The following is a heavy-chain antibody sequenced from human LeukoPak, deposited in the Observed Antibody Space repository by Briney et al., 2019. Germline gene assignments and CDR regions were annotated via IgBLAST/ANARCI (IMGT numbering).Heavy chain of an antibody. V-gene: IGHV4-34*01. Sequence: SETLSLTCAVYGGSFSGYHWSWIRQPPGKGLEWIGEINHSGSTNYNPSLKSRVTISVDTSKNQFSLKLSSVTAADTAVYYCARGQFIYGTYNWFAPWGQGTLVTVSS. CDR3: ARGQFIYGTYNWFAP. CDR2: INHSGST. CDR1: GGSFSGYH. D-gene: IGHD3-10*01. J-gene: IGHJ5*02.